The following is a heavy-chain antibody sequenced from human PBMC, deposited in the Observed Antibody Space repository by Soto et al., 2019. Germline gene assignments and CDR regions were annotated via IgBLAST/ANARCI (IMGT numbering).Heavy chain of an antibody. CDR1: GFTFSSYG. CDR2: IWYDGSNK. CDR3: ARGEIEYSSSLGAFDI. J-gene: IGHJ3*02. Sequence: GGSLRLSCAASGFTFSSYGMHWVRQAPGKGLEWVAVIWYDGSNKYYADSVKGRFTISRDNSKNTLYLQMNSLRAEDTAVYYCARGEIEYSSSLGAFDIWGQGTMVTVSS. D-gene: IGHD6-6*01. V-gene: IGHV3-33*01.